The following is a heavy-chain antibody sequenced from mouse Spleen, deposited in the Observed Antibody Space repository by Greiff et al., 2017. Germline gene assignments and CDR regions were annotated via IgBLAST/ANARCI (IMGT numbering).Heavy chain of an antibody. CDR1: GYTFTSYW. CDR3: ARSGVTTYFDY. J-gene: IGHJ2*01. D-gene: IGHD2-1*01. Sequence: VQLQQPGAELVMPGASVKLSCKASGYTFTSYWMHWVKQRPGQGLEWIGEIDPSDSYTNYNQKFKGKATLTVDKSSSTAYMQLSSLTSEDSAVYYRARSGVTTYFDYWGQGTTLTVSS. CDR2: IDPSDSYT. V-gene: IGHV1-69*01.